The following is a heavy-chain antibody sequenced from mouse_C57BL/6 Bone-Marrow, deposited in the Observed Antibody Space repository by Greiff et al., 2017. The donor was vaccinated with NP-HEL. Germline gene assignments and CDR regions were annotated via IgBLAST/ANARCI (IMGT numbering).Heavy chain of an antibody. CDR2: ISSGGDYI. CDR3: TRDRIYYGNYEAWFAY. CDR1: GFTFSSYA. Sequence: EVQRVESGEGLVKPGGSLKLSCAASGFTFSSYAMSWVRQTPEKRLEWVAYISSGGDYIYYADTVKGRFTISRDNARNTLYLQMSSLKSEDTAMYYCTRDRIYYGNYEAWFAYWGQGTLVTVSA. V-gene: IGHV5-9-1*02. J-gene: IGHJ3*01. D-gene: IGHD2-1*01.